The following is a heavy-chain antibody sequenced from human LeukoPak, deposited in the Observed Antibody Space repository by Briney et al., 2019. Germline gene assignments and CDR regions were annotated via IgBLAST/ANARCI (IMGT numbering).Heavy chain of an antibody. D-gene: IGHD2-2*01. CDR2: MNPNSGGT. CDR3: ARADIVVVPAPDNWFDP. J-gene: IGHJ5*02. V-gene: IGHV1-2*02. CDR1: GYTFTGYY. Sequence: GASVKVSCKASGYTFTGYYMHWVRQAPGQGLEWMGWMNPNSGGTNYAQKFQGRVTMTRHTSISTAYMELSRLRSEDRAVYYCARADIVVVPAPDNWFDPWGQGTLVTVSS.